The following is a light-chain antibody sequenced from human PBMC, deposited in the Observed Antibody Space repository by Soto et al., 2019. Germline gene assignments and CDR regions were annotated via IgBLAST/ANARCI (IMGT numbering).Light chain of an antibody. CDR2: DAS. V-gene: IGKV3-11*01. Sequence: EIVLTQSPATLSLSPGERATLSCRASQSVSSYLAWYQQKPGQAPRLLIYDASNRATGITARFSGSGSETDLNLTIKRLEPEDFTVYYCQQCSNWPPLTFGGGTKVEIK. CDR3: QQCSNWPPLT. J-gene: IGKJ4*01. CDR1: QSVSSY.